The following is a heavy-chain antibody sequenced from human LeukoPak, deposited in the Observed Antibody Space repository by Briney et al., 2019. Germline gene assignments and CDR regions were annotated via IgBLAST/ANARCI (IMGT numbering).Heavy chain of an antibody. CDR3: AREYSSGWTSDY. Sequence: PGGSLRLSCAASGFTFSSYSMNWVRQAPGKGLEWVSSISTSSSYMFYADSVKGRFTISRDNAKNTLSLQMNSLRAEDTAVYYCAREYSSGWTSDYWGQGTLVTVSS. CDR1: GFTFSSYS. CDR2: ISTSSSYM. V-gene: IGHV3-21*01. J-gene: IGHJ4*02. D-gene: IGHD6-19*01.